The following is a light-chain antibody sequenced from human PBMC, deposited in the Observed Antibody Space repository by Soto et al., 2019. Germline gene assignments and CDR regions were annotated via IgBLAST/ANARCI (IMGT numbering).Light chain of an antibody. V-gene: IGLV1-44*01. J-gene: IGLJ1*01. Sequence: QSVLTQPPSVSGTPGQRVTISCSGSSSNIGVKTVNWYQQFPGSAPKLLIFRSDQRPSGVPDRFSGSKSGTSASLAISGLHSEDEADYYCSAWDDSLNGRVFGTGTKLTVL. CDR1: SSNIGVKT. CDR3: SAWDDSLNGRV. CDR2: RSD.